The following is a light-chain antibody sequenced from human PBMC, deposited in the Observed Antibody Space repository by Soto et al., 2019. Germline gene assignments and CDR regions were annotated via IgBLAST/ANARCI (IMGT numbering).Light chain of an antibody. J-gene: IGLJ1*01. Sequence: QSVLTQPPSVSGAPGQKITISCTGSSSNIGAGYDVHWYRQFPGAAPKLLISGDNNRPSGVPDRCSGSKSGTSASLAITGLQAEDEADYYCQSYDSSLSRVFGTGTKVTVL. CDR3: QSYDSSLSRV. V-gene: IGLV1-40*01. CDR1: SSNIGAGYD. CDR2: GDN.